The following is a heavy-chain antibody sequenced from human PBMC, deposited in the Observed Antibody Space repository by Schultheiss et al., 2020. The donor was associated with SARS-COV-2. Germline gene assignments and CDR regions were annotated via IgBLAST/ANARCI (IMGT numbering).Heavy chain of an antibody. CDR3: AKWPWEFYAFDI. CDR1: GYTFTSYG. CDR2: ISAYNGNT. Sequence: ASVKVSCKASGYTFTSYGISWVRQAPGQGLEWMGWISAYNGNTNYAQKLQGRVTMTRDTSTSTVYMELSSLRSEDTAVYYCAKWPWEFYAFDIWGQGTMVTVSS. V-gene: IGHV1-18*01. D-gene: IGHD1-26*01. J-gene: IGHJ3*02.